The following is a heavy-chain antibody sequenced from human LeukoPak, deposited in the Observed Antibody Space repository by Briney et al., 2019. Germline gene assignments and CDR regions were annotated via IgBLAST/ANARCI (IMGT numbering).Heavy chain of an antibody. CDR1: GFTFDDYA. CDR2: ISWGGGST. V-gene: IGHV3-43D*04. CDR3: AKDRSGNSHGHFDY. J-gene: IGHJ4*01. D-gene: IGHD3-10*01. Sequence: GGSLRLSCAASGFTFDDYAMHWVRQAPGKGLEWVSLISWGGGSTYYADSVKGRFTISRDNSKNSLYLHMNSLRAEDTALYYCAKDRSGNSHGHFDYWGQEPWSPSPQ.